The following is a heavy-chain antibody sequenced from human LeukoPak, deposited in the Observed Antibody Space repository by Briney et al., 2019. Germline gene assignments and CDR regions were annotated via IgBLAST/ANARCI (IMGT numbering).Heavy chain of an antibody. J-gene: IGHJ6*02. Sequence: ASVKVSCKASGFTFTSSTMQWVRQARGQRLEWIGWIVVGSGNTHYAQKFQERVTITRDMSTSTAYMELSSLRSEDTAVYYCAAVRSSYYYYGVDVWGQGTTVTVSS. CDR1: GFTFTSST. CDR3: AAVRSSYYYYGVDV. CDR2: IVVGSGNT. V-gene: IGHV1-58*02. D-gene: IGHD6-6*01.